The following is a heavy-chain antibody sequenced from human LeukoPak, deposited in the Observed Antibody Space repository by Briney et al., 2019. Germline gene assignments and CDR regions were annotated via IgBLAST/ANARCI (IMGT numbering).Heavy chain of an antibody. Sequence: PSETLSLTCTVSGGSISSYYWSWIRQPPGKGLEWIGYIYYSGSTNYNPSLKSRVTISVDRSKNQFSLKLSSVTAADTAVYYCARTPGDYDSYYFDYWGQGTLVTVSS. CDR1: GGSISSYY. CDR3: ARTPGDYDSYYFDY. D-gene: IGHD5-12*01. J-gene: IGHJ4*02. V-gene: IGHV4-59*12. CDR2: IYYSGST.